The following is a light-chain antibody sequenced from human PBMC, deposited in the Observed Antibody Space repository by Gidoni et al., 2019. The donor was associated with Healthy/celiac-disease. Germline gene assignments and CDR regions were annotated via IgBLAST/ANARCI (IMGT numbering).Light chain of an antibody. J-gene: IGLJ1*01. V-gene: IGLV3-21*04. Sequence: SYVLTQPPSVSVAPGKTARITCGGNNIGSKSVHWYQQKPGQAPVLVIYYDSDRPSGIPERFSGSNSENTATLTISRVEAGDEADYYCQVWDSSSDHPGYVFGTGTKVTVL. CDR3: QVWDSSSDHPGYV. CDR1: NIGSKS. CDR2: YDS.